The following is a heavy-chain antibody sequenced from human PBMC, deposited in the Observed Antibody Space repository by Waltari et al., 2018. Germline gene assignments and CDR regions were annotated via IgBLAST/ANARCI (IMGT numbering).Heavy chain of an antibody. V-gene: IGHV4-34*01. CDR3: ARGRSTSPLDFYFYYMDV. D-gene: IGHD6-13*01. CDR2: IDHSGST. J-gene: IGHJ6*03. Sequence: QVQLQQWGAGLLKPSATLSLTCAVYGGSFIGYYWNWIRQPPGKGLEWIGEIDHSGSTNFNPSLKSRIAISVDTSKNQFSLKLSSVTAADTALYYCARGRSTSPLDFYFYYMDVWGKGTTVTVSS. CDR1: GGSFIGYY.